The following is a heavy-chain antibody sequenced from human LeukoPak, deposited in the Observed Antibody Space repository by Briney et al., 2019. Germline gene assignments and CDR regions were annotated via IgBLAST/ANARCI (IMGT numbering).Heavy chain of an antibody. J-gene: IGHJ5*02. CDR2: IYTSGST. CDR3: ARDIAMVKRKVWFDP. V-gene: IGHV4-4*07. D-gene: IGHD5-18*01. Sequence: SETLSLTCTVSGGSISSYYWNWIRQPAGKGLEWIGRIYTSGSTNYNPSLKSRVTISVDTSKNQFSLKLSSVTAADTAVYYCARDIAMVKRKVWFDPWGQGTLVTVSS. CDR1: GGSISSYY.